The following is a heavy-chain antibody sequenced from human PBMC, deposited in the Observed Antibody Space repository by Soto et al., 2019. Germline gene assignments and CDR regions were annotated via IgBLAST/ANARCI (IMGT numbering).Heavy chain of an antibody. D-gene: IGHD5-18*01. CDR3: AKWDSAMVTFDY. CDR1: VGSISNYY. V-gene: IGHV4-59*01. Sequence: SETLSLTCTVSVGSISNYYWSWIRQPPGKGLEWIGYIYYSGSTNYNPSLKSRVTISVDTSKNQFSLKLISVTAADTAVYYCAKWDSAMVTFDYWGQGTLVTVSS. J-gene: IGHJ4*02. CDR2: IYYSGST.